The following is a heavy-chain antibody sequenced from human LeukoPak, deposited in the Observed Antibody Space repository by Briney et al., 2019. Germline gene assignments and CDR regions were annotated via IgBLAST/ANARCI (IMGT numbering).Heavy chain of an antibody. D-gene: IGHD3-10*01. Sequence: SETLYLTCAVSGGTFSGYYRSWIRQPPGQGLEWIGEINHSGGTNYNPYLQCRLTISGDTSKNQFSLKLSSVTAADTAVYCCARERNLAHYYGAGRVYGFDPWGQGTLVTVSS. V-gene: IGHV4-34*01. CDR2: INHSGGT. CDR3: ARERNLAHYYGAGRVYGFDP. J-gene: IGHJ5*02. CDR1: GGTFSGYY.